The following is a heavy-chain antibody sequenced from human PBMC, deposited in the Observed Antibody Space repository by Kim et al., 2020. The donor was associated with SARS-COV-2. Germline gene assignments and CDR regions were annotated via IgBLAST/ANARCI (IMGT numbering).Heavy chain of an antibody. D-gene: IGHD6-19*01. J-gene: IGHJ4*02. CDR3: ARAYSSGWAYFDY. Sequence: YADSGKGRFTITRDNAKNSLYLQMKSLRAEDTAVYYCARAYSSGWAYFDYWGQGTLVTVSS. V-gene: IGHV3-21*01.